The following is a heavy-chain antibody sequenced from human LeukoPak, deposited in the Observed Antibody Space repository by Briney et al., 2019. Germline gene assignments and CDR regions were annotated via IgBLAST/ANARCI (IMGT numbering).Heavy chain of an antibody. CDR3: AKAGYYDFWSGQDNRYYFDY. CDR2: ISGHGGP. D-gene: IGHD3-3*01. CDR1: GFTFITYT. J-gene: IGHJ4*02. Sequence: GGSLRLSCAASGFTFITYTMAWVRQAPGGGLEWVSGISGHGGPYYADSVRGRFAISRDNSKSTLYLQMNSLRAEDTAVYYCAKAGYYDFWSGQDNRYYFDYWGQGTLVTVSS. V-gene: IGHV3-23*01.